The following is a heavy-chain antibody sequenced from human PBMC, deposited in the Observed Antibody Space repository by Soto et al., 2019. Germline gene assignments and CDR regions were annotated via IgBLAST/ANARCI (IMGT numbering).Heavy chain of an antibody. CDR2: IHHSGST. J-gene: IGHJ5*02. D-gene: IGHD3-22*01. CDR3: ASNGYDYPNWFDP. Sequence: ASETLSLTCTVSGGSISSYYWSWIRQPPGKGLEWIGYIHHSGSTNYNPSLKSRVTISLDTSKNQFSLKLSSVTAADTAVYYCASNGYDYPNWFDPWGQGTLVTVSS. CDR1: GGSISSYY. V-gene: IGHV4-59*01.